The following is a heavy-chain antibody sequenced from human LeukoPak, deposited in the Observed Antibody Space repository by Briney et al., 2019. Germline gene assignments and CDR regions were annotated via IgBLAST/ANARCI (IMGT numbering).Heavy chain of an antibody. CDR2: ISYDGNNN. CDR1: GFTFSSYG. V-gene: IGHV3-30*03. J-gene: IGHJ6*02. CDR3: ARAYGMDV. Sequence: PGGSLRLSCAASGFTFSSYGMHWVRQAPGKGLEWVAVISYDGNNNYYADSVKGRFTISRDNAKNTLYLQMHSLRAEDTAVYYCARAYGMDVWGQGTTVTVSS.